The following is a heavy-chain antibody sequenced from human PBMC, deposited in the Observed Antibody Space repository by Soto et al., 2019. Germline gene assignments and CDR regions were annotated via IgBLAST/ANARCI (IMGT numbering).Heavy chain of an antibody. CDR3: ARESRFLEWLSLNWFDP. CDR1: GFTFSSYS. Sequence: PGGSLRLSCAASGFTFSSYSMNWDPQAPGKGLEWVSYISSSSSTIYYADSVKGRFTISRDNAKNSLYLQMNSLRDEDTAVYYCARESRFLEWLSLNWFDPWGQGT. D-gene: IGHD3-3*01. J-gene: IGHJ5*02. V-gene: IGHV3-48*02. CDR2: ISSSSSTI.